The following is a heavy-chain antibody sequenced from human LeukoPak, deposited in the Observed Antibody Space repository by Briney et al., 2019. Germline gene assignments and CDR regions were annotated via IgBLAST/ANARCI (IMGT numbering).Heavy chain of an antibody. Sequence: QAGGSLRLSCAASGFTVSSNYMSWVRQAPGKGLEWVSVIYSGGSTYYADSVKGRFTISRDNSKNTLYLQMNSLRAEDTAVYYGARDLYSYGYWYGMDVWGQGTTVTVSS. CDR2: IYSGGST. CDR1: GFTVSSNY. V-gene: IGHV3-66*01. D-gene: IGHD5-18*01. CDR3: ARDLYSYGYWYGMDV. J-gene: IGHJ6*02.